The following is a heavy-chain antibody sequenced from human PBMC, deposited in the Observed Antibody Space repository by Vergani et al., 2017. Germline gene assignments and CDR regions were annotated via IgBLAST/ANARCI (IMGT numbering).Heavy chain of an antibody. CDR2: ISARYPST. CDR3: ARLSYDTTPYLQGGYDC. V-gene: IGHV3-23*04. CDR1: GFLFSDYV. D-gene: IGHD3-22*01. Sequence: VQLVESGGGVVQSGKSLSLSCEVSGFLFSDYVMNWVRQAPGKGLEWVSAISARYPSTYYADSVKGRFTISRDNSKNMLYLQMNSLRAEDTAVYYCARLSYDTTPYLQGGYDCWGQGTLVSVSS. J-gene: IGHJ4*02.